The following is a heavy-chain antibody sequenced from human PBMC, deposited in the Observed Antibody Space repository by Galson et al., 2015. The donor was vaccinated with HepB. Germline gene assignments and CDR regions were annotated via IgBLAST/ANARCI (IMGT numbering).Heavy chain of an antibody. D-gene: IGHD2-21*01. V-gene: IGHV1-2*06. CDR3: ARASLFRAPGHWFDP. J-gene: IGHJ5*02. CDR2: INPNSGGT. CDR1: GYTFTGYY. Sequence: SVKVSCKASGYTFTGYYMHWVRQAPGQGLEWMGRINPNSGGTNYAQKFQGRVTMTRDTSISTAYMELSRLRSDDTAVYYCARASLFRAPGHWFDPWGQGTLVTVSS.